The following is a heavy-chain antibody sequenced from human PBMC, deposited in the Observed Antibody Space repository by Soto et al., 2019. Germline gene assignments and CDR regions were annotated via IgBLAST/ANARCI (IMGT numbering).Heavy chain of an antibody. Sequence: QPVGSLRLSCAASGFTFRSFAMSWVRQAPGKGLEWVSGISGVGGNTYYTDSVQGRFTISRDNSKNTLHLQMNSLRVEDTAVYYCAKDGWGLPPDPWGQGTLVTVSS. D-gene: IGHD1-26*01. CDR2: ISGVGGNT. J-gene: IGHJ5*02. CDR1: GFTFRSFA. V-gene: IGHV3-23*01. CDR3: AKDGWGLPPDP.